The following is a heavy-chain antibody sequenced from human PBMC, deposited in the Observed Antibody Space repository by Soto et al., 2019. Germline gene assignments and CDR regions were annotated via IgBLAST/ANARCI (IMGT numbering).Heavy chain of an antibody. Sequence: QVQLVESGGGVVQPGRSLRLSCAASGFTFSSYAMHWVRQAPGKGLEWVAVTSYDGSNNYYADSVKGRFTICRDNSKNPLYLQMNSLRAEEPAVYSCASATVTTSDDAFDIWAKGQWSPSLQ. J-gene: IGHJ3*02. D-gene: IGHD4-4*01. V-gene: IGHV3-30-3*01. CDR1: GFTFSSYA. CDR3: ASATVTTSDDAFDI. CDR2: TSYDGSNN.